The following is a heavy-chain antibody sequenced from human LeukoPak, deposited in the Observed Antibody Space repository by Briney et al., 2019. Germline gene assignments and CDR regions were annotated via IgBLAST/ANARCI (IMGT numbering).Heavy chain of an antibody. CDR1: AYTFSNYG. Sequence: ASVKVSCKASAYTFSNYGFNWVRQAPGQGREWMGWISAYNGNTKYAQKLQGRFTMNTDTSTSTAYMELRSLTSDDTAVYYCARDLDGSGSYYTDYWGQGTLVTVSS. J-gene: IGHJ4*02. CDR3: ARDLDGSGSYYTDY. CDR2: ISAYNGNT. D-gene: IGHD3-10*01. V-gene: IGHV1-18*01.